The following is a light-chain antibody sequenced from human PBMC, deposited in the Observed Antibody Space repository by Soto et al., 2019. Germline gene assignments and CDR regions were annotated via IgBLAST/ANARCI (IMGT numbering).Light chain of an antibody. V-gene: IGKV3-15*01. CDR3: QQYNAWLWT. Sequence: EVVMTQSPATLSVSPGERVTLSCRASQSINAHLAWYQQKPGQAPRLLIHGASTRATGIPARFSGSGFGTELILTISRLRAEDFAVYSCQQYNAWLWTFGQGTKVEIQ. CDR1: QSINAH. J-gene: IGKJ1*01. CDR2: GAS.